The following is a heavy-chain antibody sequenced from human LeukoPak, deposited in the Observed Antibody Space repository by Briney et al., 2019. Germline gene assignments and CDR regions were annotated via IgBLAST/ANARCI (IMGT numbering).Heavy chain of an antibody. CDR3: ARAIAAAPSGYHFYYIDV. J-gene: IGHJ6*03. Sequence: SETLSLTCTVSGGSISSYYWSWIRQPAGEGLEWIGRIYNDGSTDYNPSLKSRVIMSVDTSKKQFSLKLNSVTSADTAVYYCARAIAAAPSGYHFYYIDVWGTGTTVTVSS. CDR1: GGSISSYY. CDR2: IYNDGST. V-gene: IGHV4-4*07. D-gene: IGHD1-26*01.